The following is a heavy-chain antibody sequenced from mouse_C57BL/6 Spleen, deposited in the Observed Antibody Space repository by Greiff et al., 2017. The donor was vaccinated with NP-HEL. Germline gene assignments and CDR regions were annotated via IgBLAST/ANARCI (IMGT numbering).Heavy chain of an antibody. Sequence: EAQLQESGPELVKPGASVKISCKASGYSFTGYYMNWVKQSPEKSLEWIGEINPSTGGTTYNQKFKAKATLTVDKSSSTAYMQLKSLTSEDSAVYYCARDSNYDYYAMDYWGQGTSVTVSS. V-gene: IGHV1-42*01. J-gene: IGHJ4*01. CDR1: GYSFTGYY. CDR2: INPSTGGT. D-gene: IGHD2-5*01. CDR3: ARDSNYDYYAMDY.